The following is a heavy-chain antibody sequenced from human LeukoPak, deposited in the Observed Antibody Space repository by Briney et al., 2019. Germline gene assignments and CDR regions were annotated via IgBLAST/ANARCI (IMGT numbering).Heavy chain of an antibody. CDR2: INPNSGGT. CDR3: AFTFTSDRGQADYGNY. CDR1: GYTFIAYY. Sequence: GASVKVSCKASGYTFIAYYMHWVRQAPGQGLEWMGRINPNSGGTNYAQKFQGRVTMTRDTSINTAYMELTSLTSDDTAVYYCAFTFTSDRGQADYGNYWGQGTQVTVSS. D-gene: IGHD2/OR15-2a*01. J-gene: IGHJ4*02. V-gene: IGHV1-2*06.